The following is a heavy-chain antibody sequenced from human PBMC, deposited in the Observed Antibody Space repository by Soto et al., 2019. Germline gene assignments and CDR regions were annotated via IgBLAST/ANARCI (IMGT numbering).Heavy chain of an antibody. CDR2: IYYSGST. V-gene: IGHV4-59*01. J-gene: IGHJ6*02. CDR3: ARDSDFWSGYYYYYGMDV. D-gene: IGHD3-3*01. Sequence: PSETLSLTCTVSGGSISSYYWSWIRQPPGKGLEWIGYIYYSGSTNYNPSLKSRVTISVDTSKNQFSLKLSSVTAADTAVYYCARDSDFWSGYYYYYGMDVWGQGTTVTVSS. CDR1: GGSISSYY.